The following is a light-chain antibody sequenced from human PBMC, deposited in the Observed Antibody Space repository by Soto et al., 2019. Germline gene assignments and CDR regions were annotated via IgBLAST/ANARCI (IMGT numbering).Light chain of an antibody. CDR1: QSIRGW. CDR3: QQYNTYPWT. J-gene: IGKJ1*01. CDR2: QAS. V-gene: IGKV1-5*03. Sequence: DIQMTQSPSTLSSSVGDRVTITCRASQSIRGWLSGYQQKPGKAPKLLLYQASSLESGVPSRFSGGGSETEFTLTISSLEPDDFANYFCQQYNTYPWTFGQVTKVEIK.